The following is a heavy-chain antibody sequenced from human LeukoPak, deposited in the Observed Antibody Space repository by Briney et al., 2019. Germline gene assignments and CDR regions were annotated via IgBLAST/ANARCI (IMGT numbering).Heavy chain of an antibody. CDR2: IYHSGST. J-gene: IGHJ6*02. CDR1: SGSMSGYY. D-gene: IGHD6-6*01. CDR3: ARAYSSSSNYYYYYGMDV. V-gene: IGHV4-59*01. Sequence: SSETLSLTCTVSSGSMSGYYWSWIRQPPGKGLEWIGYIYHSGSTNYNPSLKSRVTISVDTSKNQFSLRLSSVTAADTAVYYCARAYSSSSNYYYYYGMDVWGQGTTVTVSS.